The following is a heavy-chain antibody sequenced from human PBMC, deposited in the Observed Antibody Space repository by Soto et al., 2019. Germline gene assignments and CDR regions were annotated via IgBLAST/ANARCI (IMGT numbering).Heavy chain of an antibody. Sequence: EVQLLESGGGLVQPGGSLRLSCAASGFTFSTYAMNWVRQAPGKGLEWVSLIISSGGSTYYADSVMGRFTISRDNSKNTLYLQMNSLRADDTAVYYCAKAEGSSYGTEYSQHWGQGTLVTVSS. CDR1: GFTFSTYA. CDR2: IISSGGST. V-gene: IGHV3-23*01. D-gene: IGHD6-13*01. CDR3: AKAEGSSYGTEYSQH. J-gene: IGHJ1*01.